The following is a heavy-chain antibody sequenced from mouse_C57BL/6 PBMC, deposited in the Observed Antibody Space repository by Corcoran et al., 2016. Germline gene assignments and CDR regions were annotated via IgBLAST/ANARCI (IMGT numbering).Heavy chain of an antibody. CDR2: IYPGDGDT. J-gene: IGHJ2*01. D-gene: IGHD1-1*01. CDR3: ARDYGSSFYYFDY. V-gene: IGHV1-80*01. Sequence: QVQLQQSGAELVKPGASVKISCKASGYAFSSYWMNWVKQRPGKGLEWIGQIYPGDGDTNYNGKFKGKATLTADKSSSTAYMQLSSLTSEDSAVYFCARDYGSSFYYFDYWGQSTTLTVSS. CDR1: GYAFSSYW.